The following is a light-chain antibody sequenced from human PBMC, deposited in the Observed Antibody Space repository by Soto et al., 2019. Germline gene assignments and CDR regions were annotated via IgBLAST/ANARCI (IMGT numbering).Light chain of an antibody. CDR2: LGS. CDR3: MQAVHTSIT. CDR1: QSFLHSNGYNS. J-gene: IGKJ5*01. Sequence: MTQSPRDMPIIPCRPAYLSCSSSQSFLHSNGYNSLDWYLQKPGQYTQLMIYLGSNRASGVPDRISGSGSGTDFTLKISRVEAEDVGVYYCMQAVHTSITVGQGTRLAIK. V-gene: IGKV2-28*01.